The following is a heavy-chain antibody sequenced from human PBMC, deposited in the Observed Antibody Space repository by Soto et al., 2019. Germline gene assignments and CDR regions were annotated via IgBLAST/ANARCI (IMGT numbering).Heavy chain of an antibody. CDR3: ARGGDSYGDDP. D-gene: IGHD5-18*01. J-gene: IGHJ5*02. Sequence: QALLVQSGAEVKKPGASVKVSCQASGYTFTSFGISWVRQAPGQGLEWMGWISTFDTNAKYAQKFKGRVILTTDTATSTAHMELRSLNFDDTAVYYCARGGDSYGDDPWGQGTLVAVSS. CDR1: GYTFTSFG. V-gene: IGHV1-18*01. CDR2: ISTFDTNA.